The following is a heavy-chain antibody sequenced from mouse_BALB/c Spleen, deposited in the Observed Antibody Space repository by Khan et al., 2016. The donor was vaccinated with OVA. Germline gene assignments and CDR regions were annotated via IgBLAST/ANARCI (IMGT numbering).Heavy chain of an antibody. J-gene: IGHJ2*01. CDR1: GFTFSSYG. V-gene: IGHV5-6-3*01. CDR2: INSNGGST. CDR3: ARMARTIN. Sequence: EVELVESGGGIVQPGGSLKLSCAASGFTFSSYGMSWVRQTPDKRLELVATINSNGGSTYYPDSVEGRFTISRDNAKNTLYLQMSSLKSEDTAMYYCARMARTINWGQGTTLTVSS.